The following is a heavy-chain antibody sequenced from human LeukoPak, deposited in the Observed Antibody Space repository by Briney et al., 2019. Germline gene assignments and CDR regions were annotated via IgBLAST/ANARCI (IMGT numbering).Heavy chain of an antibody. CDR1: GGTFSNYA. CDR2: IIPIFGTT. V-gene: IGHV1-69*13. J-gene: IGHJ4*02. D-gene: IGHD1/OR15-1a*01. Sequence: GASVKVSCKASGGTFSNYAINWVRQAPGQGLEWMGGIIPIFGTTNYAQNFQGRVTITADESTSTAYMELSSLKSEDTAVYYCAKKIVGTTRFDCWGQGTLVTVSS. CDR3: AKKIVGTTRFDC.